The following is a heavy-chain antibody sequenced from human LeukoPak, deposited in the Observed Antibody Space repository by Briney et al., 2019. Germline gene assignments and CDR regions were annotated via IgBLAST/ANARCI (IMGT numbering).Heavy chain of an antibody. Sequence: GGSLRLSCAASGFTFSSYAMGWVRQAPGKGLEWVSAISGSGGSTYYADSVKGRFTISRDNSKNTLYLQMNSLRAEDTAVYYCAKDTIAVADLYYYYGMDVWGQGTTVTVSS. V-gene: IGHV3-23*01. CDR1: GFTFSSYA. CDR2: ISGSGGST. D-gene: IGHD6-19*01. J-gene: IGHJ6*02. CDR3: AKDTIAVADLYYYYGMDV.